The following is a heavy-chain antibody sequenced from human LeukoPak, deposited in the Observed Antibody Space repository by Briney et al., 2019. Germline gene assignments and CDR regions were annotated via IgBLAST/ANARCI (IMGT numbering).Heavy chain of an antibody. Sequence: ASVKVSCKASGYTFTSHDINWVRRATGQGLEWMGWINPNSGGTNYAQKFQGRVTMTRDTSISTAYMELSRLRSDDTAVYYCARDRTLAAAGNPFDYWGQGTLVTVSS. J-gene: IGHJ4*02. CDR1: GYTFTSHD. CDR3: ARDRTLAAAGNPFDY. D-gene: IGHD6-13*01. V-gene: IGHV1-2*02. CDR2: INPNSGGT.